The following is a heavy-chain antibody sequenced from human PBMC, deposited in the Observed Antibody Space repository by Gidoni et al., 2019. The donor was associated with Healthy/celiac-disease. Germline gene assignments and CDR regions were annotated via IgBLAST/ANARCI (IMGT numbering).Heavy chain of an antibody. CDR2: FDPEDGET. V-gene: IGHV1-24*01. CDR1: GYPLHELS. D-gene: IGHD4-17*01. Sequence: QVKLVPSGAEAKMPGASVTVSCKVSGYPLHELSMPWVRQPPGKGLEWMGGFDPEDGETIYAQKFQGRVTMTEDTSTDTAYMELSSLRSEDTAVYYCATVFFDYGDYVLNYWGQGTLVTVSS. J-gene: IGHJ4*02. CDR3: ATVFFDYGDYVLNY.